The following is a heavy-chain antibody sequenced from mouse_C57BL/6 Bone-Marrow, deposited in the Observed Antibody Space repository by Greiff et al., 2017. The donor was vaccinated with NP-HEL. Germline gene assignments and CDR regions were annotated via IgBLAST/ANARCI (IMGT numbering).Heavy chain of an antibody. Sequence: VQLKESVAELVRPGASVKLSCTASGFNIKNTYMHWVKQRPEQGLEWIGRIDPANGNTKYAPKFQGKATITADTSSNTAYLQLSSLTSEDTAIYYCARGTTVVDSWFAYWGQGTLVTVSA. CDR3: ARGTTVVDSWFAY. J-gene: IGHJ3*01. CDR1: GFNIKNTY. V-gene: IGHV14-3*01. CDR2: IDPANGNT. D-gene: IGHD1-1*01.